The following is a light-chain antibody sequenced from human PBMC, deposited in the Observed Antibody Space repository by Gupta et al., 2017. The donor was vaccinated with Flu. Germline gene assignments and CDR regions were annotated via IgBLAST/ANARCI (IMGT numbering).Light chain of an antibody. J-gene: IGLJ3*02. Sequence: KVTISCSGKSSNIENNYVAWYQHLPGTAPKLIIYETDKQPSGIPDRFSGSKSGTSATLGITGVQTGDEADYYCGTWDNSLSAWVFGGGTKLTGL. CDR1: SSNIENNY. CDR2: ETD. V-gene: IGLV1-51*02. CDR3: GTWDNSLSAWV.